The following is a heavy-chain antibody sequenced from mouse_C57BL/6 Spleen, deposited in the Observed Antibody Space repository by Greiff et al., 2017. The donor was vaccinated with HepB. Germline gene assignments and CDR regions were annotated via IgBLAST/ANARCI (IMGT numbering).Heavy chain of an antibody. CDR1: GFSLTSYG. J-gene: IGHJ4*01. D-gene: IGHD1-1*01. Sequence: VQLQQSGPGLVQPSQSLSITCTVSGFSLTSYGVHWVRQSPGKGLEWLGGIWSGGSTDYNAAFISRLSISKDNYKSQVFVKMNSLQADDTAIYYCARKATAMDYWGQGTSVTVSS. CDR2: IWSGGST. CDR3: ARKATAMDY. V-gene: IGHV2-2*01.